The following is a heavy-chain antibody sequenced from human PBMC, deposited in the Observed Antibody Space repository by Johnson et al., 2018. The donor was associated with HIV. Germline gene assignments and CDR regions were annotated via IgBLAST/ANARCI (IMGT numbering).Heavy chain of an antibody. D-gene: IGHD3-22*01. J-gene: IGHJ3*02. CDR1: GFTVSSNY. CDR3: ARDQDSSGYYYDAFDI. CDR2: IYSGGST. V-gene: IGHV3-66*01. Sequence: VQLVESGGGLVQPGGSLRLSCAASGFTVSSNYMSWVRQAPGKGLEWVSVIYSGGSTYYADSVKGRFTISRDNSKNTLYLQMNSLRAEDTAVYYCARDQDSSGYYYDAFDIWGQGTMVTVSS.